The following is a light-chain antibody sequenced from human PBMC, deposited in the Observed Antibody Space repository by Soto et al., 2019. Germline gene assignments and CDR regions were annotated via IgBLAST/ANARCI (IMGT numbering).Light chain of an antibody. V-gene: IGLV2-14*01. J-gene: IGLJ1*01. CDR1: SSDIGTYDH. CDR3: ISYTVSRSYV. CDR2: SVS. Sequence: QSVLTQPASVSGSPGQSITISCSGTSSDIGTYDHVAWFQQFPGKTPKLMIYSVSNRPSGVSYRFSGSKSGNTASLTISGLQAEYEADYYCISYTVSRSYVFGTGTKLTVL.